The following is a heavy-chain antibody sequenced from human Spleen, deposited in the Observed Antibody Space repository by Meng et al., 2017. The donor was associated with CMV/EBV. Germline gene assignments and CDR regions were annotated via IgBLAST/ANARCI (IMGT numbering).Heavy chain of an antibody. CDR1: GGSISGYY. CDR2: IHYSGST. V-gene: IGHV4-59*01. J-gene: IGHJ4*02. CDR3: SRRIYGVHDY. D-gene: IGHD4-17*01. Sequence: SETLSLTCTVSGGSISGYYWSWIRQPRGKRLESIGYIHYSGSTNYSPSLKSRVTISVNTSKNQFSLTLTSVTAADTAVYYCSRRIYGVHDYWGQGTLVTVSS.